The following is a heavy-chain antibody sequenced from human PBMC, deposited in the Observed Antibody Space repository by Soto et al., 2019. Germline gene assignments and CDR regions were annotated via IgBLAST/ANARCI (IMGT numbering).Heavy chain of an antibody. CDR3: AALGVNFDH. D-gene: IGHD2-8*01. Sequence: SVNVSCKASGFTFTSSSVQWVRQARGQRLEWIGWIGVGSGNRHYAQKFQERVTITRDMSTNTAYMELSSLRSEDTAVYYCAALGVNFDHWGQGTLVTVSS. CDR1: GFTFTSSS. V-gene: IGHV1-58*01. CDR2: IGVGSGNR. J-gene: IGHJ4*02.